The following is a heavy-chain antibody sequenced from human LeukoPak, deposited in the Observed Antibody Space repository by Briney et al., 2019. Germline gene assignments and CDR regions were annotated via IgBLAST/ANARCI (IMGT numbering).Heavy chain of an antibody. V-gene: IGHV3-30*04. CDR2: ISYDGSNK. Sequence: GRSLRLSYAASGFTFSSYAMHWVRQAPGKGLEWVAVISYDGSNKYYADSVKGRFTISRDNSKNTLYLQMNSLRAEDTAVYYCARGLAYCGGDCYSEYFQHWGQGTLVTVSS. J-gene: IGHJ1*01. D-gene: IGHD2-21*02. CDR3: ARGLAYCGGDCYSEYFQH. CDR1: GFTFSSYA.